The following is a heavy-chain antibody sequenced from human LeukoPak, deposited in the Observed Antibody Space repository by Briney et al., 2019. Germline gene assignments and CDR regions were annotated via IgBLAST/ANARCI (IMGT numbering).Heavy chain of an antibody. J-gene: IGHJ3*02. CDR2: IKQDGSEK. V-gene: IGHV3-7*01. D-gene: IGHD3-3*01. CDR1: GFTFSSYW. CDR3: AREFRRITIFGVAYDAFDI. Sequence: PGGSLRLSCAASGFTFSSYWISWVRQAPGKGLEWVANIKQDGSEKYYVDSVKGRFTISRDNAKNSLYLQMNSLRAEDTAVYYCAREFRRITIFGVAYDAFDIWGQGTMVTVSS.